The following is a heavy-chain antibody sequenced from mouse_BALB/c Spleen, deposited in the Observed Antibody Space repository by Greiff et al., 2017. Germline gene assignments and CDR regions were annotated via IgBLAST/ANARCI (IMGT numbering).Heavy chain of an antibody. Sequence: EVKLMESGGGLVKPGGSLKLSCAASGFAFSSYDMSWVRQTPEKRLEWVAYISSGGGSTYYPDTVKGRFTISRDNAKNTLYLQMSSLKSEDTAMYYCARIFDYPRFDYWGQGTTLTVSS. CDR2: ISSGGGST. J-gene: IGHJ2*01. V-gene: IGHV5-12-1*01. D-gene: IGHD2-4*01. CDR1: GFAFSSYD. CDR3: ARIFDYPRFDY.